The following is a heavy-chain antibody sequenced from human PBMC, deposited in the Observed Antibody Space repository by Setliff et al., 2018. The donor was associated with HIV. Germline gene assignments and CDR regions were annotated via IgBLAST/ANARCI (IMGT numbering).Heavy chain of an antibody. Sequence: PSETLSLTCAVYGGSFSGYYWSWIRQPPGKGLEWIGNIYHHGPTYYNPSLKSRVIISVDTSKNEVSLKVSSVTAADTAVYYCARVDRCSGGSCYFIDYWGQGTLVTVSS. V-gene: IGHV4-34*01. D-gene: IGHD2-15*01. J-gene: IGHJ4*02. CDR2: IYHHGPT. CDR1: GGSFSGYY. CDR3: ARVDRCSGGSCYFIDY.